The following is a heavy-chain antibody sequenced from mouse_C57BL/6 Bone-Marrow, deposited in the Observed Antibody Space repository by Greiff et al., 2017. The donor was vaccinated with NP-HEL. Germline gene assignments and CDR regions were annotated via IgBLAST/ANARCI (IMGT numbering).Heavy chain of an antibody. Sequence: EVMLVESGGGLVQPGGSMKLSCVASGFTFSNYWMNWVRQSPEKGLEWVAQIRLKSDNYATHYAESVKGRFTISRDDSKSSVYLQMNNLRAEDTGIYYCTIYYGSSYGFAYWGQGTLVTVSA. CDR3: TIYYGSSYGFAY. D-gene: IGHD1-1*01. CDR2: IRLKSDNYAT. CDR1: GFTFSNYW. J-gene: IGHJ3*01. V-gene: IGHV6-3*01.